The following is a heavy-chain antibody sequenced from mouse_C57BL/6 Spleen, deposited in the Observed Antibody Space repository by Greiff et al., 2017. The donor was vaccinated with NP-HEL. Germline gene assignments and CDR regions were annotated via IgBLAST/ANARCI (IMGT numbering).Heavy chain of an antibody. D-gene: IGHD1-1*01. CDR3: ARNCYYGSSPPYAMDY. J-gene: IGHJ4*01. CDR1: GFSLTSYG. CDR2: IWSGGST. Sequence: QVQLKQSGPGLVQPSQSLSITCTVSGFSLTSYGVHWVRQSPGKGLEWLGVIWSGGSTDYNAAFISRLSISKDNSKSQVFFKMNSLQADDTAIYYCARNCYYGSSPPYAMDYWGQGTSVTVSS. V-gene: IGHV2-2*01.